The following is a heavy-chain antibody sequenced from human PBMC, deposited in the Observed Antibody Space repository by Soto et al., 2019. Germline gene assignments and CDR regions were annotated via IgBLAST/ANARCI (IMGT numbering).Heavy chain of an antibody. Sequence: GGSLRLSCAASGFTFSSYWMHWVRQAPGKGLGWVSRINSAGRRTSYAKSVKGRCTISRDNAKNSLYLQMNSLRAEDTVLYHSAREGEYSSSSKYFDFWGQGTLVTVSS. D-gene: IGHD6-6*01. CDR2: INSAGRRT. V-gene: IGHV3-74*01. J-gene: IGHJ4*02. CDR1: GFTFSSYW. CDR3: AREGEYSSSSKYFDF.